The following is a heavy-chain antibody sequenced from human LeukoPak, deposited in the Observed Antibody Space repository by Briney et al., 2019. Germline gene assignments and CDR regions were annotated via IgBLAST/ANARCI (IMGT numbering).Heavy chain of an antibody. CDR1: GYSISSGYY. Sequence: SETLSLTCTVSGYSISSGYYWGWIRQPPGKGLEWIGSIYHSGDTYYNPSLKSRVTISVDTSKNQFSLKLRSVTAADTAVYYCVRLLSATGNFDYWGQGALVTVSS. D-gene: IGHD1-1*01. CDR2: IYHSGDT. J-gene: IGHJ4*02. CDR3: VRLLSATGNFDY. V-gene: IGHV4-38-2*02.